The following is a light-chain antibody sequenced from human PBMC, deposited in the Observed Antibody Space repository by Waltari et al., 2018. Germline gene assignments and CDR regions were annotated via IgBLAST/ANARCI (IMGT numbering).Light chain of an antibody. Sequence: IVLTQSPGTLSLSPGERATLSCRASQSVGRSLAWYQQKPGQAPRLLIYGASSRATGVQDRFSGSGSGTDFSLTSSSLEPEDFAVYFCQHYVRLPVTFGPGTKVEIK. CDR3: QHYVRLPVT. CDR2: GAS. CDR1: QSVGRS. J-gene: IGKJ1*01. V-gene: IGKV3-20*01.